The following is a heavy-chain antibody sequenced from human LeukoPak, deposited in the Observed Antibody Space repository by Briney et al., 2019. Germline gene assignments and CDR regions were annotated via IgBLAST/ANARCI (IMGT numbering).Heavy chain of an antibody. D-gene: IGHD2-2*01. CDR1: GFTFSSYA. CDR2: ISYDGSNK. Sequence: GRSLRLSCAASGFTFSSYAMHWVRQAPGKGLEWVAVISYDGSNKYYADSVKGRFTISRDNSKNKLYLQMNSLRAEDTAVYYCAREYCSSTSCYYGMDVWGQGTTVTVSS. V-gene: IGHV3-30*04. CDR3: AREYCSSTSCYYGMDV. J-gene: IGHJ6*02.